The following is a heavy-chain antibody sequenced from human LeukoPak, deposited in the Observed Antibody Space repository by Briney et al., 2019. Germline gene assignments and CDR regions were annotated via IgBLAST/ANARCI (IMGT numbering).Heavy chain of an antibody. CDR3: ARDLRRTEGFGELLTFFDY. Sequence: ASVTVSCKASGYTFTGYYMHWVRQAPGQGLEWMGWINPNSGGTNYAQKFQGWVTMTRDTSISTAYMELSRLRSDDTAVYYCARDLRRTEGFGELLTFFDYWGQGTLVTVSS. CDR1: GYTFTGYY. CDR2: INPNSGGT. V-gene: IGHV1-2*04. D-gene: IGHD3-10*01. J-gene: IGHJ4*02.